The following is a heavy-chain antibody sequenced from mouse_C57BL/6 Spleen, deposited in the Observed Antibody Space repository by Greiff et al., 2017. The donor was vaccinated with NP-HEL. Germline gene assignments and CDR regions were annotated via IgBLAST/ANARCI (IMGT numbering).Heavy chain of an antibody. CDR1: GYTFTDYY. Sequence: VQLQQSGAELVRPGASVKLSCKASGYTFTDYYINWVKQRPGQGLEWIARIYPGSGNTYYNEKFKGKATLTAEKSSSTAYMQLSSLTSEDSAVYFCARKDYYGSSIFDYWGQGTTLTVSS. CDR3: ARKDYYGSSIFDY. J-gene: IGHJ2*01. D-gene: IGHD1-1*01. V-gene: IGHV1-76*01. CDR2: IYPGSGNT.